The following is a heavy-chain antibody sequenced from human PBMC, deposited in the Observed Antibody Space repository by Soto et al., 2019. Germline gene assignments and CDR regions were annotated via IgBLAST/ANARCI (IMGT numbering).Heavy chain of an antibody. CDR1: GFTFTNSA. CDR3: AAPRDYGDDAFDI. J-gene: IGHJ3*02. Sequence: ASVKVSCKASGFTFTNSAVQWVRQARGQRLEWIGWIVVGSGNTNYAQKFQERVTITRDMSTSTAYMELSSLRSEDTAVYYCAAPRDYGDDAFDIWGQGTMVTVSS. D-gene: IGHD4-17*01. V-gene: IGHV1-58*01. CDR2: IVVGSGNT.